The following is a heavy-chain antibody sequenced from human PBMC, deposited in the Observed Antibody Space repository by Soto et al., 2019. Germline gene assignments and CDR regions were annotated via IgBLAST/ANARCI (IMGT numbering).Heavy chain of an antibody. D-gene: IGHD4-4*01. CDR3: VKVSYSSLTTLGSAFDV. J-gene: IGHJ3*01. V-gene: IGHV3-9*01. CDR2: ISWSGDNM. Sequence: ESGGGLVQPGRSLRLSCAASGFTFDAYAMHWVRQAPGKGLEWVSGISWSGDNMAYADSVKGRFITSRDNVKNSLYLQMNSQRAEDTALYHCVKVSYSSLTTLGSAFDVWGQGTMVTVS. CDR1: GFTFDAYA.